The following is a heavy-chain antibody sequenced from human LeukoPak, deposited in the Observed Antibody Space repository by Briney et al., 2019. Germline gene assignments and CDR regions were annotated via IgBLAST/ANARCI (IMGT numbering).Heavy chain of an antibody. Sequence: ASVKVSCKASGYTFTNYGISWVRQAPGHGLEWMGWISAYNGNTNYAQKLRGRVTMTTDSSTSTAYMELRSLRSDDTAVYYCARDISAGIYMYEYWGQGSLVTVSS. CDR3: ARDISAGIYMYEY. V-gene: IGHV1-18*01. CDR1: GYTFTNYG. CDR2: ISAYNGNT. J-gene: IGHJ4*02. D-gene: IGHD2-15*01.